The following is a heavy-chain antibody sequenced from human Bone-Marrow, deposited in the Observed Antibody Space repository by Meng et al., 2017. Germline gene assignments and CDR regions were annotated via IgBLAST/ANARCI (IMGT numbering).Heavy chain of an antibody. CDR1: GVTFIDYY. CDR2: ISSSGSTI. CDR3: ASYSSGWYPPTD. J-gene: IGHJ4*02. D-gene: IGHD6-19*01. Sequence: QVELVGSGVKLVKPVGSLRRSCAASGVTFIDYYRGWIRHAPGMGLMWVSYISSSGSTIYYADSVKGRFTISRDNAKNSLYLQMNSLRAEDTSVYYGASYSSGWYPPTDWGQGTLVTVSS. V-gene: IGHV3-11*01.